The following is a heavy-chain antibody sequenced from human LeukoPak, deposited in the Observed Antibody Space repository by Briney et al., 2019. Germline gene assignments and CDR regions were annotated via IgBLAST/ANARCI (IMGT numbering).Heavy chain of an antibody. Sequence: SETLSLTCTVSGGSISSGGYYWSWIRQHPGKGLEWIGYIYYSGSTYYNPSLKSRVTISVDTSKNQFSLKLSSVTAADTAVYYCARGGQWLYDSSGYYYSPLFDYWGQGTLVTVSS. CDR3: ARGGQWLYDSSGYYYSPLFDY. CDR2: IYYSGST. V-gene: IGHV4-31*03. J-gene: IGHJ4*02. CDR1: GGSISSGGYY. D-gene: IGHD3-22*01.